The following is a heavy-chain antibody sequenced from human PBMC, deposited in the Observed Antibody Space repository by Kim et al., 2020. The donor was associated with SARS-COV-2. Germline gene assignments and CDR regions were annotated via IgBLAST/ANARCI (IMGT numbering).Heavy chain of an antibody. D-gene: IGHD2-15*01. V-gene: IGHV3-53*05. Sequence: YGAAVTGRFTISRDNSKNTVYLQMNSLRVEDTAVYYCGRDPGDGGPFGPGFWGQGTLVTVSS. CDR3: GRDPGDGGPFGPGF. J-gene: IGHJ4*02.